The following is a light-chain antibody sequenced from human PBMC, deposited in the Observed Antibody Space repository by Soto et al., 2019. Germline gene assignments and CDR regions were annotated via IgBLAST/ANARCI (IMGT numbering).Light chain of an antibody. CDR3: LSYDNSLSSPVL. J-gene: IGLJ2*01. V-gene: IGLV1-40*01. Sequence: QSVLTQPPSGSGGPGQRVTIPCTGSSSSIGAGYDVHWYQQLPGTAPKLLIYGNNNRPSGVPDRFSGSRSGTSASLAITGLQAEDEADYFCLSYDNSLSSPVLFGGGTKVTVL. CDR2: GNN. CDR1: SSSIGAGYD.